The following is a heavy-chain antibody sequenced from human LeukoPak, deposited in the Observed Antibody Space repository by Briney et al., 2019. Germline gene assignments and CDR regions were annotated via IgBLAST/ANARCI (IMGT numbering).Heavy chain of an antibody. V-gene: IGHV1-8*01. CDR3: ARSPTFPFLGLLRHHRHFDY. CDR2: MNPNSGNT. D-gene: IGHD3-3*01. CDR1: GYIFTSYD. J-gene: IGHJ4*02. Sequence: GASVKVSCKASGYIFTSYDINWVRQAPGQGLEWMGWMNPNSGNTGYAQKFQGRVTMTRNTSISTAYMELSSLRSEDTAVYYCARSPTFPFLGLLRHHRHFDYWGQGTLVTVSS.